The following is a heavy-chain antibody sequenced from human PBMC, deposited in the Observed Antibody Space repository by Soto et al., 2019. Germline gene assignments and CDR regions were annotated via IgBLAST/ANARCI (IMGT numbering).Heavy chain of an antibody. CDR3: AIDSRTTTVVKD. V-gene: IGHV3-7*01. CDR1: GFTFSSYW. D-gene: IGHD4-17*01. Sequence: EVQLVESGGGLVQPGGSLRLSCAASGFTFSSYWMSWVRQAPGKGLEWVANIKQDGSEKYYVDSVKGRFTISRDNAKHSLYLQMNSLRAEDTAVYYYAIDSRTTTVVKDWRQGTLVTVSS. CDR2: IKQDGSEK. J-gene: IGHJ4*02.